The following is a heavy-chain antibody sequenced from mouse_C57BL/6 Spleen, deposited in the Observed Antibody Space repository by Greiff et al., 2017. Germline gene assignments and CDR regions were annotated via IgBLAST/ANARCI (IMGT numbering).Heavy chain of an antibody. Sequence: EVQLQQSGTVLARPGASVKMSCKTSGYTFTSYWMHWVKQRPGQGLEWIGAIYPGNSDTSYNPKFKGKAKLTAVTSASTAYMELSSLTNEDSAVYYCTREGIYDGYIGFAYWGQGTLVTVSA. CDR1: GYTFTSYW. CDR3: TREGIYDGYIGFAY. V-gene: IGHV1-5*01. D-gene: IGHD2-3*01. CDR2: IYPGNSDT. J-gene: IGHJ3*01.